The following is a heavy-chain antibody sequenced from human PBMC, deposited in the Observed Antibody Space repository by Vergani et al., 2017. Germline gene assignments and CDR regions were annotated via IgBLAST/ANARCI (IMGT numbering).Heavy chain of an antibody. J-gene: IGHJ5*02. CDR2: FFYTGNF. CDR3: ARHNTATGWFDP. CDR1: GASISGSPYY. Sequence: QLQLQESGPGLVKPSETLSLTCTVSGASISGSPYYWGWLRQPPGKGLEWIGSFFYTGNFYYTSSLKSRITVSQGTSQNQFSLSLNSVTATDTAVYYCARHNTATGWFDPWGQGILVTVSS. V-gene: IGHV4-39*01. D-gene: IGHD2-21*02.